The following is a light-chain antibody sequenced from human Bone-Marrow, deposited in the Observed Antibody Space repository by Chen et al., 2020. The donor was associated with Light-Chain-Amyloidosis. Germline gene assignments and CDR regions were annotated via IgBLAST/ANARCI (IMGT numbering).Light chain of an antibody. V-gene: IGLV2-14*03. CDR1: SSDVGGYNY. J-gene: IGLJ2*01. CDR2: DVS. Sequence: QSALTQPASVSVSPGQSITISCTGTSSDVGGYNYVSWYQQHPGKAPKLMIYDVSNRPSGVCNRFSGSKSGNTASLTISGLQAKDEADYYCSSYTSSSDVVFGGGTKLTVL. CDR3: SSYTSSSDVV.